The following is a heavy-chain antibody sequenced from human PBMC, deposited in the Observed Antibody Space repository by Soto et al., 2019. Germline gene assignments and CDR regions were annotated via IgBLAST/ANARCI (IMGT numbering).Heavy chain of an antibody. CDR1: GASIRSYH. D-gene: IGHD3-16*01. CDR3: AKAVSSRRWFDP. V-gene: IGHV4-4*07. CDR2: IQHTGNT. J-gene: IGHJ5*02. Sequence: SETLSLTCAVSGASIRSYHWSFLRQPAGKGLEWIGRIQHTGNTNYNPSLKSRVTMSADTSKNQISLKMTAVTAADTAVYFCAKAVSSRRWFDPWGQGVRVTVSS.